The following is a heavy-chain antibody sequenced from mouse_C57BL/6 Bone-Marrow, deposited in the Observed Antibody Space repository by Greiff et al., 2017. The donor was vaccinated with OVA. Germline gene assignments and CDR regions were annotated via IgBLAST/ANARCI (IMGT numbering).Heavy chain of an antibody. CDR3: VRSPYPGFAY. J-gene: IGHJ3*01. CDR1: GFSFTTYA. Sequence: EVKLVASGGGLVQPKGSLKLSCAASGFSFTTYAMNWVRQAPGTGLEWVARISSKSNNYATYYADSVKDRFTISRDDSESMLYLQMNNLKTEDTAMYYCVRSPYPGFAYWGQGTLVTVSA. V-gene: IGHV10-1*01. CDR2: ISSKSNNYAT.